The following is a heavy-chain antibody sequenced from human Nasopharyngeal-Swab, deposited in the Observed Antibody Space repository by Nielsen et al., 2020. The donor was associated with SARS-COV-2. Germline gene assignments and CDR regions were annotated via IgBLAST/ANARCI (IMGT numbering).Heavy chain of an antibody. Sequence: WIRQPPGKGLEWVSYISSSSSYTNYADSVKGRFTISRDNAKNSLYLQMNSLRAEDTAVYYCARDESYYYYYGMDVWGQGTTVTVSS. V-gene: IGHV3-11*06. J-gene: IGHJ6*02. CDR2: ISSSSSYT. CDR3: ARDESYYYYYGMDV.